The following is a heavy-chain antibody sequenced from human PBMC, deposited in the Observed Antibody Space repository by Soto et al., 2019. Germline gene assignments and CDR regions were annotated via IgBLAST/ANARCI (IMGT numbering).Heavy chain of an antibody. CDR3: AKDFWSGFWFDP. Sequence: EVQLLESGGGLVQPGGSLRLSCAASGFTFSSYAMSWVRQAPGKGLEWVSAISGSGGSTYYADSVKGRFTISRDNSKDTLYLQMNSLRAEDTAVYYCAKDFWSGFWFDPWGQGTLVTVSS. J-gene: IGHJ5*02. D-gene: IGHD3-3*01. CDR1: GFTFSSYA. CDR2: ISGSGGST. V-gene: IGHV3-23*01.